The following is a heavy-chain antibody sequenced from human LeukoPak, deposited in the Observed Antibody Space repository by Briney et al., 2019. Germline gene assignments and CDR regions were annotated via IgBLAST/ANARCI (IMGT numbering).Heavy chain of an antibody. V-gene: IGHV4-34*01. D-gene: IGHD1-26*01. CDR1: GGSFSGYY. J-gene: IGHJ4*02. Sequence: SETLSLTCAVYGGSFSGYYWSWIRQPPGKGLEWIGEINHSGSTNYNPSLKGRVTISVDTSKNQFSLKLSSVTAADTAVYYCARGGRIYSGSYYWGQGTLVTVSS. CDR2: INHSGST. CDR3: ARGGRIYSGSYY.